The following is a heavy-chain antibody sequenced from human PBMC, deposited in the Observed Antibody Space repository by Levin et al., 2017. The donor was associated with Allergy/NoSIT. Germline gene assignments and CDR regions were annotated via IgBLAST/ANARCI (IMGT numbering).Heavy chain of an antibody. V-gene: IGHV3-21*01. CDR1: GFAFNSDT. Sequence: GESLKISCAASGFAFNSDTLNWVRQAPGKGPEWVSSISASTNSIYYADSVKGRFIVSRDNAKNSLYLQLNSLRVEDTAVYYCARGFDYYDAESYSQIYFYDYFDAWGKGTTVTVSS. D-gene: IGHD3-10*01. CDR3: ARGFDYYDAESYSQIYFYDYFDA. J-gene: IGHJ6*03. CDR2: ISASTNSI.